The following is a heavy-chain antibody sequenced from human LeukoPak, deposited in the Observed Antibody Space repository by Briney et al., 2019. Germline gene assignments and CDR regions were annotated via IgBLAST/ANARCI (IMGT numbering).Heavy chain of an antibody. J-gene: IGHJ3*02. Sequence: PGGSLRLSCAASGFTFSSYGMHWVRQAPGKGLEWVAVIWYDGSKEYLADSVKGRFTISRENAKNSLYLQMNNVRAGDTAVYYCARTSKVTSVMDIWGQGTMVTVSS. CDR3: ARTSKVTSVMDI. CDR1: GFTFSSYG. CDR2: IWYDGSKE. D-gene: IGHD3-16*01. V-gene: IGHV3-33*01.